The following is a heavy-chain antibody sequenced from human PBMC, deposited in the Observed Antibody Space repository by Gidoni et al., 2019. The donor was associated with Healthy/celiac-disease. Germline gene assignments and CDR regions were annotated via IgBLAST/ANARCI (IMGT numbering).Heavy chain of an antibody. J-gene: IGHJ5*02. V-gene: IGHV4-39*07. CDR3: ARDHLNYGDYANWFDP. CDR2: IYYSGST. D-gene: IGHD4-17*01. Sequence: QLQLQESGPGLVKPSETLSLTCTVSGGSISSSSYYWGWIRQPPGKGLEWIGSIYYSGSTYYNPSLKSRVTISVDTSKNQFSLKLSSVTAADTAVYYCARDHLNYGDYANWFDPWGQGTLVTVSS. CDR1: GGSISSSSYY.